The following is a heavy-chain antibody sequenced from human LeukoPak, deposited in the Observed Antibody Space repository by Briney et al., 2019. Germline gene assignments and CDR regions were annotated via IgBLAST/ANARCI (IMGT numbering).Heavy chain of an antibody. CDR1: GYSISSGYY. V-gene: IGHV4-38-2*02. CDR2: IYHSGST. Sequence: SETLSLTCTVSGYSISSGYYWGWIRQPPGKGLEWIGSIYHSGSTYYNPSLKSRVTISVDTSKNQFSLKLSSVTAADTAVYYCARGGYSYGFDAFDIWGQGTMVTVSS. J-gene: IGHJ3*02. D-gene: IGHD5-18*01. CDR3: ARGGYSYGFDAFDI.